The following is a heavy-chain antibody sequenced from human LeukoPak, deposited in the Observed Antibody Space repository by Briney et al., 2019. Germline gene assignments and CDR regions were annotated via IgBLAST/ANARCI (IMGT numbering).Heavy chain of an antibody. CDR3: ARDYSNYYYYYYMDV. V-gene: IGHV3-23*01. CDR1: GFTFSSYA. Sequence: PGGSLRLSCAASGFTFSSYAMSWVRQAPGKGLEWVSAISGGGGSTYYADSVKGRFTISRDNSKSTLYLQMNSLRAEDTAVYYCARDYSNYYYYYYMDVWGKGTTVTVSS. CDR2: ISGGGGST. D-gene: IGHD4-11*01. J-gene: IGHJ6*03.